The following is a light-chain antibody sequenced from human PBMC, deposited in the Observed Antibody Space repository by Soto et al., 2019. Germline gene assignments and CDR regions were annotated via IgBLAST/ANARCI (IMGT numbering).Light chain of an antibody. CDR3: SSYTSSSTS. V-gene: IGLV2-14*01. J-gene: IGLJ2*01. CDR2: DVS. Sequence: QSVLTQPASVSGSPGQSITISCTGTSSDVGGYNYVSWYQQHPGKAPKLMIYDVSNRPSGVSNRFSGSKSGNTASLTISWLQAEDEADYYCSSYTSSSTSFGGGTKLTVL. CDR1: SSDVGGYNY.